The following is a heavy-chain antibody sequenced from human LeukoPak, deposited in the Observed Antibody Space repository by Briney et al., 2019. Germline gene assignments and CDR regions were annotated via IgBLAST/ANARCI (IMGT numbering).Heavy chain of an antibody. Sequence: SETLSLTCTVSGGSISSYYWSWIRQPPGKGLEWIGEINHSGSTNYNPSLKSRVTISVDTSKNQFSLKLSSVTAADTAVYYCASATYYYDSSGYYYSDYWGQGTLVTVSS. D-gene: IGHD3-22*01. CDR1: GGSISSYY. V-gene: IGHV4-34*01. CDR3: ASATYYYDSSGYYYSDY. CDR2: INHSGST. J-gene: IGHJ4*02.